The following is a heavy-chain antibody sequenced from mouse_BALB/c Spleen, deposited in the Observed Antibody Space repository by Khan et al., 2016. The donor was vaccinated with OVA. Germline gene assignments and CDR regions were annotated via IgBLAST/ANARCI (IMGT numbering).Heavy chain of an antibody. CDR1: GYTFTNYG. J-gene: IGHJ3*01. CDR2: INTNTGEP. D-gene: IGHD1-1*02. Sequence: LVESGPELKKPGETVKISCKASGYTFTNYGMNWVKQAPGKGLKWMGWINTNTGEPTYAEEFKGRFAFSLETSASTAYLQINNLKNEDTATYFCARGSRQFAYWGQGTLVTVSA. CDR3: ARGSRQFAY. V-gene: IGHV9-3*02.